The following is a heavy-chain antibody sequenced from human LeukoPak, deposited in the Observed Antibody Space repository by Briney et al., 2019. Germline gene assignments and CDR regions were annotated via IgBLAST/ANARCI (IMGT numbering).Heavy chain of an antibody. CDR1: GFTFSSYA. V-gene: IGHV3-23*01. D-gene: IGHD5-18*01. CDR2: ISGSGGST. J-gene: IGHJ3*02. CDR3: VWTSGYSPGGALDI. Sequence: GGSLRLSCAASGFTFSSYAMSWVRQAPGKGLEWVSAISGSGGSTYYADSVKGRFTISRDNSKNTLYLQMNSLRAEDTAVYYCVWTSGYSPGGALDIWGQGTMVTVSS.